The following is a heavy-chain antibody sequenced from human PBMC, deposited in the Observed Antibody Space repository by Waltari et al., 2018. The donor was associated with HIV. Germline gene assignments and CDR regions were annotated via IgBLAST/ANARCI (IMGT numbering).Heavy chain of an antibody. V-gene: IGHV4-39*07. CDR1: GGSISSSSYY. J-gene: IGHJ4*02. Sequence: QLQLQESGPGLVKPSETLSLTCTVSGGSISSSSYYWGWIRQPPGKGLEWIGSIYYSGSTYYNPSLKSRVTISVDTSKNQFSLKLSSVTAADTAVYYCAREGAGLELLRWGQGTLVTVSS. D-gene: IGHD1-7*01. CDR2: IYYSGST. CDR3: AREGAGLELLR.